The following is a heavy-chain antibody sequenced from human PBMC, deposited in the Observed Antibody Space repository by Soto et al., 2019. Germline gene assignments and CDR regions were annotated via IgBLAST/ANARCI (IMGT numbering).Heavy chain of an antibody. CDR2: ISSSSYI. Sequence: PGGSLRLSCAASGFTFSSYSMNWVRQAPGKGLEWVSSISSSSYIYYADSVKGRFTISRDNAKNSLYLQMNSLRAEDTAVYYCARLSDSIAAAYYYGMDVWGQGTTVTVSS. V-gene: IGHV3-21*01. D-gene: IGHD6-13*01. CDR1: GFTFSSYS. J-gene: IGHJ6*02. CDR3: ARLSDSIAAAYYYGMDV.